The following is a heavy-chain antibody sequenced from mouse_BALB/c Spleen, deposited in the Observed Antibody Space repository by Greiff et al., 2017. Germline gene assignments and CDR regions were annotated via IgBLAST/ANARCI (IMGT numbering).Heavy chain of an antibody. D-gene: IGHD2-3*01. CDR3: ARPDGYYGFAY. V-gene: IGHV5-9-1*01. J-gene: IGHJ3*01. CDR2: ISSGGSYT. Sequence: EVMLVESGGGLVKPGGSLKLSCAASGFTFSSYAMSWVRQTPEKRLEWVATISSGGSYTYYPDSVKGRFTISRDNAKNTLYLQLSSLRSEDTAIYFCARPDGYYGFAYWGQGTLVTVSA. CDR1: GFTFSSYA.